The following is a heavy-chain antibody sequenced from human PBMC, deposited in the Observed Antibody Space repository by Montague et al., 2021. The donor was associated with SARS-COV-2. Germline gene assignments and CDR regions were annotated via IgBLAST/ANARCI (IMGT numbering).Heavy chain of an antibody. V-gene: IGHV4-59*01. CDR1: GGSIRSYY. CDR3: ARAQNICFIANCVNYFDL. CDR2: VHHTGST. D-gene: IGHD1-1*01. J-gene: IGHJ4*02. Sequence: SETLSLTCEVSGGSIRSYYWSWIRQSPGKGLEWIGYVHHTGSTKYNPPLKTRVTLSLDTPKNHFSLRLNSVTAADTAVYYCARAQNICFIANCVNYFDLWGLGALVSVSS.